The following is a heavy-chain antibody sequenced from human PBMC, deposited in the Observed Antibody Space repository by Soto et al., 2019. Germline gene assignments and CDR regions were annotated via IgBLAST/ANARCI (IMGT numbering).Heavy chain of an antibody. CDR2: IKSKTDGGTT. D-gene: IGHD3-9*01. CDR3: TTALLRYLDWSTYYFDY. CDR1: GFTFSNAW. V-gene: IGHV3-15*01. Sequence: EVQLVESGGGLVKPGGSLRLSCAASGFTFSNAWMSWVRQAPGKGLEWVGRIKSKTDGGTTDYAAPVKGRFTISRDDSKNTLYLQMNSLKTEDTAVYYCTTALLRYLDWSTYYFDYWGQGTLVTVSS. J-gene: IGHJ4*02.